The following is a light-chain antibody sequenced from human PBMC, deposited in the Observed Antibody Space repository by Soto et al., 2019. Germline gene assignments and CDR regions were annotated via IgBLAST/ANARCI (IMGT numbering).Light chain of an antibody. Sequence: QSVLTQPPSVSAAPGQRVTISCSGSSANIGSNYVSWYQHLPGTAPKLVIYDSDRRPSKIPDRFSGSKSGTSATLDITGLQTGDDADYYCGAWDGSLSVVLFGGGTKVTVL. CDR1: SANIGSNY. CDR2: DSD. J-gene: IGLJ2*01. V-gene: IGLV1-51*01. CDR3: GAWDGSLSVVL.